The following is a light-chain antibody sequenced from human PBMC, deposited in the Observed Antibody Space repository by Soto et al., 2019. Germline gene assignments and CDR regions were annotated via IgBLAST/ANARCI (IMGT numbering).Light chain of an antibody. CDR1: QSVSLW. Sequence: DSPMTQSPSPLSTSLGDRFSITCRASQSVSLWLAWYQQKPEKAPNLLIYKASSLQSGVPSRFGGCGSGTAFTLTISSLQSEDFTVYSCRQYHNLWAFGQGTKVDI. CDR3: RQYHNLWA. J-gene: IGKJ1*01. CDR2: KAS. V-gene: IGKV1-5*03.